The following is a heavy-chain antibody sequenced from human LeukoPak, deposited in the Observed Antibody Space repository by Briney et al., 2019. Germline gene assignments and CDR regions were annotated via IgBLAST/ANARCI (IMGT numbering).Heavy chain of an antibody. CDR2: INPSGGST. CDR1: GYTFTSYY. Sequence: ASVKVSCKASGYTFTSYYMHWVRQAPGQGLEWMGIINPSGGSTSYAQKFQGRVTMTRDMSTSTVYMELSSLRSEDTAVYYCAREYCSSTSCYDWGNWFDPWGQGTLVTVSS. J-gene: IGHJ5*02. D-gene: IGHD2-2*01. CDR3: AREYCSSTSCYDWGNWFDP. V-gene: IGHV1-46*01.